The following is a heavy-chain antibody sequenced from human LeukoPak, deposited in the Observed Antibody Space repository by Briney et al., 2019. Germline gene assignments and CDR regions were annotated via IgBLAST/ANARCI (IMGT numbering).Heavy chain of an antibody. V-gene: IGHV3-21*01. D-gene: IGHD3-22*01. CDR3: ARDHYYDSSGNYYGGYYFDY. CDR1: EFTFSSFT. CDR2: ISSSSSYI. J-gene: IGHJ4*02. Sequence: GGSLRLSCAASEFTFSSFTMNWVRQAPGKGLEWVSSISSSSSYIYYADSVMGQFTISRDNGKNSLYLQMNSLRAEDTAVYYCARDHYYDSSGNYYGGYYFDYWGQGTLVTVSS.